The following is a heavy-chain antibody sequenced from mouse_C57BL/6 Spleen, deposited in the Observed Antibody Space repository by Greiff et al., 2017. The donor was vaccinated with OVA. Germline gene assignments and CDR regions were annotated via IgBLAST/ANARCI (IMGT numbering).Heavy chain of an antibody. CDR3: ARRAYDSNYIYAMDY. CDR1: GFTFSDYG. CDR2: ISSGSSTI. D-gene: IGHD2-5*01. Sequence: EVKLMESGGGLVKPGGSLKLSCAASGFTFSDYGMHWVRQAPEKGLEWVAYISSGSSTIYYADTVKGRFTISRDNAKNTLFLQMTSLRSEDTAMYYCARRAYDSNYIYAMDYRGQGTSDTGSS. J-gene: IGHJ4*01. V-gene: IGHV5-17*01.